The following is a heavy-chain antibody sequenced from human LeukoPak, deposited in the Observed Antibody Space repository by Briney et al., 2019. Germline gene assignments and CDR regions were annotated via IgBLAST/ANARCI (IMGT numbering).Heavy chain of an antibody. CDR3: AKDRGSSSPMRYYFDY. V-gene: IGHV3-23*01. J-gene: IGHJ4*02. CDR1: GFTFSNYG. Sequence: GGSLRLSCAASGFTFSNYGMHWVRQAPGKGLEWVSSISSSGASTYHADSVKGRFTISRDNSKNTLYLQMNSLTAEDTAIYYCAKDRGSSSPMRYYFDYWGQGTLVTVSS. D-gene: IGHD6-19*01. CDR2: ISSSGAST.